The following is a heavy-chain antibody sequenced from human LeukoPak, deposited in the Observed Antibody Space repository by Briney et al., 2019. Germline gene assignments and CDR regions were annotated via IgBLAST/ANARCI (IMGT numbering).Heavy chain of an antibody. V-gene: IGHV3-21*01. CDR1: GFTFSTYS. D-gene: IGHD3-10*01. J-gene: IGHJ3*01. Sequence: PGGSLRLSCAASGFTFSTYSMNWVRQAPGKGLEWVSSISSSSYYIYHADSVKGRFTISRDNAKNSLYLQMNSLRAEDTAVYYCASSPQDSYGSGEGAFDFWGQGTMVIVSS. CDR2: ISSSSYYI. CDR3: ASSPQDSYGSGEGAFDF.